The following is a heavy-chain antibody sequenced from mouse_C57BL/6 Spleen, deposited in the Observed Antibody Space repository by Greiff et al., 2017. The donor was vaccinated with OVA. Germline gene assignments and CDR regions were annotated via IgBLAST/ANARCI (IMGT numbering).Heavy chain of an antibody. D-gene: IGHD1-1*01. J-gene: IGHJ3*01. CDR3: ARPNYGSSQAWFAY. CDR2: ISNGGGST. Sequence: EVQRVESGGGLVQPGGSLKLSCAASGFTFSDYYMYWVRQTPEKRLEWVAYISNGGGSTYYPDTVKGRFTISRDNAKNTLYLQMSRLKSEDTAMYYCARPNYGSSQAWFAYWGQGTLVTVSA. CDR1: GFTFSDYY. V-gene: IGHV5-12*01.